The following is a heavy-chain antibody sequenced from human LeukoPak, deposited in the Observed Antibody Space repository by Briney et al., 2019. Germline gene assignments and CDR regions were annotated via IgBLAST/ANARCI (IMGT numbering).Heavy chain of an antibody. CDR1: GGSFSGYY. J-gene: IGHJ6*02. V-gene: IGHV4-34*01. Sequence: PSETLSLTCAVYGGSFSGYYWSWIRQPPGKGLEWIGEINHSGSTNYNPSLKSRVTISVGTSKNQFSLKLSSVTAADTAVYYCARALKKLGILSYYYYGMDVWGQGTTVTVSS. CDR3: ARALKKLGILSYYYYGMDV. CDR2: INHSGST. D-gene: IGHD7-27*01.